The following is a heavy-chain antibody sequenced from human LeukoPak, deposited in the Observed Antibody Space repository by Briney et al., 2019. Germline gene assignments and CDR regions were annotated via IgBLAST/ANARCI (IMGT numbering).Heavy chain of an antibody. CDR2: LNWNGAST. Sequence: GGSLRLSCAASGFTFDDYGLSWVRQVPGKGLEWVSGLNWNGASTGYADSVKGRFTISRDNAKNSLYLQMNSLRAEDTAVYYCARMAAYCGGDCDYYYYYMDVWGKGTTVTISS. D-gene: IGHD2-21*02. CDR1: GFTFDDYG. CDR3: ARMAAYCGGDCDYYYYYMDV. V-gene: IGHV3-20*04. J-gene: IGHJ6*03.